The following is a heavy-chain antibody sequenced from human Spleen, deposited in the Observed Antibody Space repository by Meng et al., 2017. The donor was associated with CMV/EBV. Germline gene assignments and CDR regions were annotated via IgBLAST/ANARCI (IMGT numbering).Heavy chain of an antibody. J-gene: IGHJ6*02. CDR1: GDSVSSNSAT. Sequence: SQTLSLTCDISGDSVSSNSATWNWIRQSPSRGLEWLGRTYYRSRWTRDYAVSVRSRITINPDTSKNQFTLQLNSVTPEDTAVYYCARARYCSSTSCQLWSPYYYYYYGMDVWGQGTTVTVSS. CDR3: ARARYCSSTSCQLWSPYYYYYYGMDV. D-gene: IGHD2-2*01. CDR2: TYYRSRWTR. V-gene: IGHV6-1*01.